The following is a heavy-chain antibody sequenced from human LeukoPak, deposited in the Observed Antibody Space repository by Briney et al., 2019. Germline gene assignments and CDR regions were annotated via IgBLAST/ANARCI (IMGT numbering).Heavy chain of an antibody. CDR1: GFTFSSYE. J-gene: IGHJ4*02. D-gene: IGHD2-21*02. Sequence: GGSLRLSCAASGFTFSSYEMNWVRQAPGKGLEWVSYISSSGSTIYYADSVKGRFTISRDNAKNSLYLQMNSLRAEDTAVYYCARDGGFAYCGGDCRGYWGQGNLVTVSS. CDR3: ARDGGFAYCGGDCRGY. CDR2: ISSSGSTI. V-gene: IGHV3-48*03.